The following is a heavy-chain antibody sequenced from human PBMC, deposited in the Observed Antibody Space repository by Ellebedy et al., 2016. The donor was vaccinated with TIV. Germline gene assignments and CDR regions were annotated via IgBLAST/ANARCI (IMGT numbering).Heavy chain of an antibody. D-gene: IGHD2-21*01. Sequence: SVKVSCXASGGAFSIYAISWVRQAPGQGLEWMGGIIPIFGTENYAQKFQGRVTITADESTSTAYMELSSLRSEDTAVYYCASTWSGLWGYYYGMDVWGQGTTVTVSS. CDR2: IIPIFGTE. J-gene: IGHJ6*02. CDR3: ASTWSGLWGYYYGMDV. CDR1: GGAFSIYA. V-gene: IGHV1-69*13.